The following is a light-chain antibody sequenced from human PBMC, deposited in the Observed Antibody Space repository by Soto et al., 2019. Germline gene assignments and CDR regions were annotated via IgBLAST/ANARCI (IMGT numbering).Light chain of an antibody. V-gene: IGKV3-15*01. J-gene: IGKJ1*01. CDR3: QQYKNWPRT. Sequence: EMVMTQSPATLSVSPGERATLSCRASQSVSSNLAWYQQKPGQVPRLLIYGASTRATGIPARFSGSGSGTEFTLTISSLQSEDFAVYYCQQYKNWPRTFGQGTKVEIK. CDR2: GAS. CDR1: QSVSSN.